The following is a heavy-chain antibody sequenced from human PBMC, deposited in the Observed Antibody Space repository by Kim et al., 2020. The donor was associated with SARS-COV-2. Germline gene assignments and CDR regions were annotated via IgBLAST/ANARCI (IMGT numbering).Heavy chain of an antibody. CDR2: ITGGGSHT. V-gene: IGHV3-23*01. D-gene: IGHD2-15*01. CDR3: AKDLGYCDNSKCYGVGRFDY. J-gene: IGHJ4*02. CDR1: GFTFLRYA. Sequence: GGSLRLSCAASGFTFLRYAMTWVRQAPGRGLEWVSTITGGGSHTYYADSVKGRLFISRDNSKNTMYLQMNNLRAEDTAIYYCAKDLGYCDNSKCYGVGRFDYWGQGAPVTVSS.